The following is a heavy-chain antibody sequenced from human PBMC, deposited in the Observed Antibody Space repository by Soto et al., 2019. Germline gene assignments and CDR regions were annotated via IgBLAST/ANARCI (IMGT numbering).Heavy chain of an antibody. J-gene: IGHJ5*01. D-gene: IGHD1-1*01. CDR3: VRDGTKTLRDWFDS. V-gene: IGHV4-4*07. CDR1: GGSIRGFY. Sequence: SETLSLTCTVSGGSIRGFYCSWFRKSAGKGLEWIGRIYATGTTDYNPSLKSRVMMSVDTSKKQFSLKLRSVPAADTAVYYCVRDGTKTLRDWFDSWGQGISVTVYS. CDR2: IYATGTT.